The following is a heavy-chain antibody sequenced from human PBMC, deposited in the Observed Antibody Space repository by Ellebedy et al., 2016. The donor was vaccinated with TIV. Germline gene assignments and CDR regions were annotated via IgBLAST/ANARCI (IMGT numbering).Heavy chain of an antibody. Sequence: ASVKVSXXASGYTFTSYDINWVRQATEQGLEWMGWMNPNSGNTGYAQKFQGRVTMTRDTSTSTAYMELSSLRSEDTAVYYCAKGSAAGTEYYFDYWGQGTLVTVSS. CDR1: GYTFTSYD. CDR2: MNPNSGNT. J-gene: IGHJ4*02. V-gene: IGHV1-8*01. D-gene: IGHD6-13*01. CDR3: AKGSAAGTEYYFDY.